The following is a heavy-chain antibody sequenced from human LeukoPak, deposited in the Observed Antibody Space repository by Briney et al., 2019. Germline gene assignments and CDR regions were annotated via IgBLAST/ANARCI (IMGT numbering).Heavy chain of an antibody. CDR3: ARYIWESYAAFEDY. J-gene: IGHJ4*02. CDR1: GGSISSGDYY. CDR2: IYYSGST. Sequence: SETLSLTCTVSGGSISSGDYYWSWLRQPPGTGLEWIGYIYYSGSTYYNPSLKSRVTISVDTSKNQFSLKLSSVTAADTAVYYCARYIWESYAAFEDYWGQGTLVTVSS. V-gene: IGHV4-30-4*02. D-gene: IGHD3-16*01.